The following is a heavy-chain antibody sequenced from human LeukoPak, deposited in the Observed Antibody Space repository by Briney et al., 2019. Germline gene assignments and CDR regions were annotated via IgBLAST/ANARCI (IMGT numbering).Heavy chain of an antibody. CDR3: GLSGNYYYYYMDV. J-gene: IGHJ6*03. CDR1: GYTFTGYY. D-gene: IGHD6-25*01. CDR2: IIPIFGIP. Sequence: PGASVKVSCKASGYTFTGYYIHWVRQAPGQGLEWMGGIIPIFGIPDSAQKFQGRLTITADESTTTAYMELSSLRSDDTAIYYCGLSGNYYYYYMDVWGKGTTVTISS. V-gene: IGHV1-69*13.